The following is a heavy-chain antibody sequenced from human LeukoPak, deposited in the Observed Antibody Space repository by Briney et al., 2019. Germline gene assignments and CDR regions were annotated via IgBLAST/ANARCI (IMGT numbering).Heavy chain of an antibody. D-gene: IGHD4-23*01. J-gene: IGHJ4*02. CDR3: AKERKLLPFDC. CDR1: GFTFSSYA. CDR2: ISYDGSNK. Sequence: GGSLRLSCAASGFTFSSYAMHWVRQAPGKGLEWVAVISYDGSNKYYADSVRGRFTVSRDNSKNTLYLQMNSLRAEDTAVYYCAKERKLLPFDCWGQGTLVTVSS. V-gene: IGHV3-30-3*01.